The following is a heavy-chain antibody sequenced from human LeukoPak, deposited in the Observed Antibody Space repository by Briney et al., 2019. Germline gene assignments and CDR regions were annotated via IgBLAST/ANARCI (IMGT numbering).Heavy chain of an antibody. CDR2: IRYDGSNK. J-gene: IGHJ4*02. D-gene: IGHD6-6*01. CDR1: GFTFSSYG. Sequence: TGGSLRLSCAASGFTFSSYGMHWVRQAPGKGLEWVAFIRYDGSNKYYADSVKGRFTISRDNSKNTLYLQMNSLGAEDTAVYYCAKDLRYSSPYYFDYWGQGTLVTVSS. V-gene: IGHV3-30*02. CDR3: AKDLRYSSPYYFDY.